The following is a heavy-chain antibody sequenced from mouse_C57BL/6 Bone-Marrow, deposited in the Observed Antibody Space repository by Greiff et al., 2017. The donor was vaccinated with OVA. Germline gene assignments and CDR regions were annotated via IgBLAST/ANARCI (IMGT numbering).Heavy chain of an antibody. V-gene: IGHV1-62-2*01. CDR2: FYPGSGSI. CDR1: GYTFTEYT. CDR3: ARHAHYYGSSYRYFDV. J-gene: IGHJ1*03. Sequence: QVQLQQSGAELVKPGASVKLSCKASGYTFTEYTIHWVKQRPGQGLEWIGWFYPGSGSIKYNEKFKDKATLTADKSSSTVYMELSRVTSEDSAVYFCARHAHYYGSSYRYFDVWGTGTTVTVSS. D-gene: IGHD1-1*01.